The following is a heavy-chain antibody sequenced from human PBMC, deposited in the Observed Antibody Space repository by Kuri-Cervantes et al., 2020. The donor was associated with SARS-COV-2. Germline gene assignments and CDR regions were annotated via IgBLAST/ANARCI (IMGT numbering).Heavy chain of an antibody. Sequence: ASVKVSCKASGYTFTHFYMHWVRQAPGQELEWMGIINPSGGSTNYPQKFQGRVTMTRDTSTGKVYMELGSLRSEDTAMYYCARGTTGSYPPYFDYWGQGTLVTVSS. V-gene: IGHV1-46*01. CDR3: ARGTTGSYPPYFDY. J-gene: IGHJ4*02. CDR1: GYTFTHFY. CDR2: INPSGGST. D-gene: IGHD1-26*01.